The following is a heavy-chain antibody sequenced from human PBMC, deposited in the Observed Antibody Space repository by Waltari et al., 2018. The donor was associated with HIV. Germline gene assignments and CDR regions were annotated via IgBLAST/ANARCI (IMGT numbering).Heavy chain of an antibody. J-gene: IGHJ6*02. D-gene: IGHD2-2*01. CDR3: AKDTSTSRYYFYGMGV. V-gene: IGHV3-9*02. CDR2: ITWSSETI. Sequence: EVQLVASGGALVQTGRYKRLTGAASGITSDACALSWVRQPPGKGLEWVSGITWSSETIGYADSVKGRFTISRDNAKNSLYLQMNSLRAEDTASYYCAKDTSTSRYYFYGMGVWGQGTTVTVSS. CDR1: GITSDACA.